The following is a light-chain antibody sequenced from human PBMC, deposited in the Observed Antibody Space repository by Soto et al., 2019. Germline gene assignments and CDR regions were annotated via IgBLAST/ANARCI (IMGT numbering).Light chain of an antibody. CDR1: ERLSSVY. CDR3: QQYGGSPRIT. V-gene: IGKV3-20*01. CDR2: GAS. J-gene: IGKJ5*01. Sequence: IVLTQSPGTLSLSAGERATLSCRASERLSSVYLAWYQQRPGQPPRLLIYGASNRATGIPDRFSGIGSGTDFTLIINRLETADVAIYYCQQYGGSPRITFGQGTRLEIK.